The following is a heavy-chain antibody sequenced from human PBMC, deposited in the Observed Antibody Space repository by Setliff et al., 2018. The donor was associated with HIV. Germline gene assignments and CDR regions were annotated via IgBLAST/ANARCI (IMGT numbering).Heavy chain of an antibody. CDR3: VRGSGYYYFDN. D-gene: IGHD3-22*01. CDR1: GFTVSSNY. J-gene: IGHJ4*02. V-gene: IGHV3-66*01. Sequence: GGSLRLSCAASGFTVSSNYMSWVRQAPGKGPEWVSVIYSDGSAYYPDSMKGRFTISRDNAKNMLYLQMNSLSADDTAVYYCVRGSGYYYFDNWGQGALVTVSS. CDR2: IYSDGSA.